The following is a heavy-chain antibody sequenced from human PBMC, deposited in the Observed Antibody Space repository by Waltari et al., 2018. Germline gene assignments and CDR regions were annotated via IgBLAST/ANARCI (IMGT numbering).Heavy chain of an antibody. J-gene: IGHJ4*02. Sequence: EVQLVESGGGLVQPGGSLRLSCAASGCTLSNYWMTWVRQAPGKGLEWGANITQDGSEKYSVDSVKGRFTISRDHAKNSLYLQMNSLTSEDTAVYSCARDLYSTGSHDYWGQGTLVTVSS. D-gene: IGHD6-19*01. CDR3: ARDLYSTGSHDY. V-gene: IGHV3-7*01. CDR1: GCTLSNYW. CDR2: ITQDGSEK.